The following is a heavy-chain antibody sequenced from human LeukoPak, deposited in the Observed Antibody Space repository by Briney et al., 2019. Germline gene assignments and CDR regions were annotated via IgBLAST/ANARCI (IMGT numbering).Heavy chain of an antibody. CDR2: IWYDGSNK. D-gene: IGHD2-2*02. Sequence: GRSLRLSCAAAGFTLSSYGMHWVRQAPGKGLEWVAVIWYDGSNKYYADSGKGRFTISRDNSKNTLSLQMNSLRAEDTAVYYCARESPYCSSTSCYKGFDPWGQGTLVTVSS. CDR3: ARESPYCSSTSCYKGFDP. J-gene: IGHJ5*02. V-gene: IGHV3-33*01. CDR1: GFTLSSYG.